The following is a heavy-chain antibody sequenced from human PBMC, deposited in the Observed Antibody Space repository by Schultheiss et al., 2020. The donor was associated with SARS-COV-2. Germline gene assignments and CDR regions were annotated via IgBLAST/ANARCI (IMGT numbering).Heavy chain of an antibody. CDR1: GFTFSDYY. CDR2: ISSSSSYT. Sequence: GGSLRLSCAASGFTFSDYYMSWIRQAPGKGLEWISYISSSSSYTNYADSVKGRFTISRDNSKNTLYLQMSSLRAEDTAVYYCVKSHLGALGAFDIWGQGTMVTVSS. J-gene: IGHJ3*02. V-gene: IGHV3-11*06. D-gene: IGHD3-16*01. CDR3: VKSHLGALGAFDI.